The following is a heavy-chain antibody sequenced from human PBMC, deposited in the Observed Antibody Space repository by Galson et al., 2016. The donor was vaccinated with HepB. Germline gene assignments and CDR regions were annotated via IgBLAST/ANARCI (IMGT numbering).Heavy chain of an antibody. D-gene: IGHD2-15*01. CDR1: GFAFGSYW. J-gene: IGHJ4*02. Sequence: LRLSCAASGFAFGSYWMSWVRQAPGKGLEWVANIKQDGSEKYFVDSVKGRFTISRDNAKNSLYLQMNSLRAEDTAVYYCAKGRGVVSIHWGQGTLVTVSS. CDR3: AKGRGVVSIH. V-gene: IGHV3-7*01. CDR2: IKQDGSEK.